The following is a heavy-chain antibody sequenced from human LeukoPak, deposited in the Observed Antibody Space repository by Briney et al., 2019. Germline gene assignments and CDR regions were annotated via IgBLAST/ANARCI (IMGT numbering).Heavy chain of an antibody. CDR3: ARASLGGYTYGFDSYYYYAMDV. D-gene: IGHD5-18*01. Sequence: KPSETLSLTCTVFNGSISSYYWSWIRQPPGKGLEWIGYIYHSGSTNYNPSLKSRVTISVDTSKNQFSLKLSSVNAADTAVYYCARASLGGYTYGFDSYYYYAMDVWGQGTTVTVSS. CDR2: IYHSGST. CDR1: NGSISSYY. V-gene: IGHV4-59*01. J-gene: IGHJ6*02.